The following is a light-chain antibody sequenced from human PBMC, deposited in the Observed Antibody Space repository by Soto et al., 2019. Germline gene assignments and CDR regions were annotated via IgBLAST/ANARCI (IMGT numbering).Light chain of an antibody. CDR1: QSISSSY. J-gene: IGKJ1*01. V-gene: IGKV3-20*01. Sequence: EIVLTQSRGTLYLSPGERATLSCRASQSISSSYLAWYQQKPGQAPRLLIYGASFRATGIPDRFSGSGSGTHFTLTISRLEPEDFAVYYCQQYGSSRTFGQGTKVEIK. CDR3: QQYGSSRT. CDR2: GAS.